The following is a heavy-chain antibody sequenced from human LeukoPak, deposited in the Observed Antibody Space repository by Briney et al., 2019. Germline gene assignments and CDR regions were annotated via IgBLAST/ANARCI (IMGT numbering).Heavy chain of an antibody. D-gene: IGHD3-3*01. CDR1: GYTFTSYD. CDR3: ARGEAFITIFGVAQDAFDI. J-gene: IGHJ3*02. CDR2: MNPNSGNT. V-gene: IGHV1-8*01. Sequence: ASVKVSCKASGYTFTSYDINWVRQATGQGLEWMGRMNPNSGNTGYAQKFQGRVTMTRNTSISTAYMELSSLRSEDTAVYYCARGEAFITIFGVAQDAFDIWGQGTMVTVSS.